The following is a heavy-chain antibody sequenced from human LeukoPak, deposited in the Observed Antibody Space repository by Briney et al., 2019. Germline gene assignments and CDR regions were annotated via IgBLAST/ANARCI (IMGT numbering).Heavy chain of an antibody. CDR3: ARERSPYYYDSSGESVGNDAFDI. V-gene: IGHV3-21*01. Sequence: PGGSLRLSCAASGFTFSSYAMSWVRQAPGKGLEWVSAISSSSSYIYYADSVKGRFTISRDNAKNSLYLQMNSLRAEDTAVYYCARERSPYYYDSSGESVGNDAFDIWGQGTMVTVSS. CDR1: GFTFSSYA. J-gene: IGHJ3*02. CDR2: ISSSSSYI. D-gene: IGHD3-22*01.